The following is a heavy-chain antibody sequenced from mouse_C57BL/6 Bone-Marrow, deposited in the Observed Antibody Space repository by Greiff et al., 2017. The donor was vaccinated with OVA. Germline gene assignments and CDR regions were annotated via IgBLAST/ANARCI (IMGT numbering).Heavy chain of an antibody. Sequence: EVHLVESGGGLVKPGGSLKLSCAASGFTFSSYAMSWVRQTPEKRLEWVATISDGGSYTYYPDNVKGRFTISRDNAKNNLYLQMSHLKSEDTAMYYCARESRGFLYWGQGTTLTVSS. CDR3: ARESRGFLY. CDR2: ISDGGSYT. V-gene: IGHV5-4*01. CDR1: GFTFSSYA. J-gene: IGHJ2*01.